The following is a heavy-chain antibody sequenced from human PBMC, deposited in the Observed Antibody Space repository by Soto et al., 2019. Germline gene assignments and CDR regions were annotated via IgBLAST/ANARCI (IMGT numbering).Heavy chain of an antibody. CDR2: ISGSGRTT. CDR1: GFTFSNYA. V-gene: IGHV3-23*01. D-gene: IGHD1-26*01. J-gene: IGHJ5*02. CDR3: AIDPAVGATSLYWFDP. Sequence: PGGSLRLPCAASGFTFSNYAMSWVRQAPGKGLKWVSSISGSGRTTYYADSVKGRFTVSRDNSKNTLYLQMNSLRAEDTAVYYCAIDPAVGATSLYWFDPWGQGTLVTVYS.